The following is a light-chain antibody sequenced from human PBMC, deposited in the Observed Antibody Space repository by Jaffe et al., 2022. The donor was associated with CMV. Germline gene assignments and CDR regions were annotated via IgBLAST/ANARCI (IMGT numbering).Light chain of an antibody. CDR3: QQYNNWPYT. CDR2: GAS. V-gene: IGKV3-15*01. Sequence: EIVMTQSPATLSVSPGERATLSCRASHSVSSSLAWYQQKLGQAPRLLIYGASTRATAISARFSGSGSGTEFTLTISSLQSEDFAVYYCQQYNNWPYTFGQGTKLEI. J-gene: IGKJ2*01. CDR1: HSVSSS.